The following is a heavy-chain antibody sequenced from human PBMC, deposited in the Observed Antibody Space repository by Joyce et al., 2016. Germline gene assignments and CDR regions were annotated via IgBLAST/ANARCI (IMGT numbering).Heavy chain of an antibody. J-gene: IGHJ4*02. D-gene: IGHD4-23*01. V-gene: IGHV4-30-4*01. Sequence: QVQLQESGPGLLKPSQTLSLTCTVSGGSVRSGDHYWSWIRQSPGKGLEWIWYIYYSGRTYYNPSLQSRVTISVDTSKNQFSLKLPYVTAADTAVYYCARVQAEDDNGGNTYFDYWGQGTLVTVSS. CDR2: IYYSGRT. CDR3: ARVQAEDDNGGNTYFDY. CDR1: GGSVRSGDHY.